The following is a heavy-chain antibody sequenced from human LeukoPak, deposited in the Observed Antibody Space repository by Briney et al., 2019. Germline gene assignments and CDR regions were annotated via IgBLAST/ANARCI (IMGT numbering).Heavy chain of an antibody. J-gene: IGHJ4*02. CDR2: ISAYNGNT. CDR1: GYTFTSYG. CDR3: ARDDSIEAGGTWFDN. Sequence: GASVKVSCKASGYTFTSYGISWVRQAPGQGLEWMGWISAYNGNTNYAQKLQGRVTMTTDTSTSTAYMELRSLRSDDTAVYYCARDDSIEAGGTWFDNWGQGTLVTVSS. D-gene: IGHD6-13*01. V-gene: IGHV1-18*01.